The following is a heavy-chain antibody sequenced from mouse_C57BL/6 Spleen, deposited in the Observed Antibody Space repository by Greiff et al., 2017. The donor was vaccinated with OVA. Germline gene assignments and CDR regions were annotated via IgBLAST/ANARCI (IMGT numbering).Heavy chain of an antibody. CDR1: GFTFTSYW. J-gene: IGHJ4*01. CDR2: INTSNGGT. CDR3: ARSYYSNRYYAIDY. D-gene: IGHD2-5*01. V-gene: IGHV1-53*01. Sequence: QVQLQQPGTGLVKPGASVKLSCKASGFTFTSYWMNWVKQWPGQGLEWIGNINTSNGGTYYNEKIKSKATLTVDKSSSTAYMQLSSLTSEDSAFYYCARSYYSNRYYAIDYWGQGTSVTVSS.